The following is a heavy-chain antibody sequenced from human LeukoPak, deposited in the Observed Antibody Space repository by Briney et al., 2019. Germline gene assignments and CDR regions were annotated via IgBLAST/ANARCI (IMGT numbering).Heavy chain of an antibody. Sequence: GGSLRLSCVASGFTFSSYEMNWVRQAPGKGLEWVSYISSSGRNIYYADSVKGRFTIYRDNAKTSLYLQMNTLRAEDTALYYCAGGRELGLYYFDYWGQGTLVTVSS. V-gene: IGHV3-48*03. CDR2: ISSSGRNI. D-gene: IGHD7-27*01. CDR1: GFTFSSYE. J-gene: IGHJ4*02. CDR3: AGGRELGLYYFDY.